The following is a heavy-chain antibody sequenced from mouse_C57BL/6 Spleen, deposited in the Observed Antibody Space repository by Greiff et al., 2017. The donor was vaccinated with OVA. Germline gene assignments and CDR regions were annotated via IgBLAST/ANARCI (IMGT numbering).Heavy chain of an antibody. J-gene: IGHJ4*01. V-gene: IGHV3-1*01. CDR2: ISYSGST. CDR3: ARGKFYEYYAMNY. Sequence: EVQLQESGPGMVKPSQSLSLTCTVTGYSITSGYDWHWIRHFPGNKLEWMGYISYSGSTNYNPSLKSRISITHDTSKNHFFLKLNSVTTEDTATYYCARGKFYEYYAMNYWGQGTSVTVSS. CDR1: GYSITSGYD. D-gene: IGHD1-1*01.